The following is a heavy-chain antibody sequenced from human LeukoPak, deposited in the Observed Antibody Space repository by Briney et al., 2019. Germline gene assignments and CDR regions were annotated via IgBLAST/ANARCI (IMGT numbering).Heavy chain of an antibody. CDR3: AKVPYYDFWSGYSDGYYFDY. CDR2: ISGSGGST. J-gene: IGHJ4*02. CDR1: GFTFSSYA. Sequence: PGGSLRLSCAASGFTFSSYAMSWVRQAPGKGLEWVSAISGSGGSTYYADSVKGRFTISRDNSKNTLYLQMNSLRAEDTAVYYCAKVPYYDFWSGYSDGYYFDYWGQGTLVTVSS. D-gene: IGHD3-3*01. V-gene: IGHV3-23*01.